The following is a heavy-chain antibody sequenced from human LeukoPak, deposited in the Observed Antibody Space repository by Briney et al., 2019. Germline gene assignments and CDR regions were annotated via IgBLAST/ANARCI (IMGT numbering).Heavy chain of an antibody. CDR1: GFTFRTSG. CDR2: ISSSGTTI. D-gene: IGHD3-10*01. J-gene: IGHJ4*02. V-gene: IGHV3-48*01. CDR3: VKPYYFSSGSLN. Sequence: GGSLRLSCAASGFTFRTSGMNWVRQAPGKGLEWVSYISSSGTTISYAQSVKGRFTITRDNAQNSLTLRMNTLRAEDAAVYYCVKPYYFSSGSLNWGQGTLVTVSS.